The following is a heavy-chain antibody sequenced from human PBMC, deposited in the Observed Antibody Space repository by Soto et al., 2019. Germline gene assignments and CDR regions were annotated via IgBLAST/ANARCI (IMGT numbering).Heavy chain of an antibody. Sequence: LSLTCTVSGGSISSGGYYWSWIRQHPGKGLEWIGYIYYSGSTYYNPSLKSRVTISVDTSKNQFSLKLSSVTAADTAVYYCAGRLGELSAFDYWGQGTLVTVSS. J-gene: IGHJ4*02. CDR3: AGRLGELSAFDY. D-gene: IGHD3-16*02. V-gene: IGHV4-31*03. CDR1: GGSISSGGYY. CDR2: IYYSGST.